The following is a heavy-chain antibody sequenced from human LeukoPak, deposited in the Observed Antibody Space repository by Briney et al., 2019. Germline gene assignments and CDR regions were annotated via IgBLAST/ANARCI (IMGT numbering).Heavy chain of an antibody. V-gene: IGHV3-23*01. CDR3: ARNMVRGVIAYYFDY. J-gene: IGHJ4*02. Sequence: GGSLRLSCAASGFTFSSYAMSWVRQAPGKGLEWVSAISGSGGSTYYADSVKGRFTISRDNAKNSLYLQMNSLRAEDTAGYYCARNMVRGVIAYYFDYWGQGTLVTVSS. CDR2: ISGSGGST. D-gene: IGHD3-10*01. CDR1: GFTFSSYA.